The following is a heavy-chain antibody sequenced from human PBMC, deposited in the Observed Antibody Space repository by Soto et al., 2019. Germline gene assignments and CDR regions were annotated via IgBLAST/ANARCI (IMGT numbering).Heavy chain of an antibody. CDR3: ARQTDSYYTFDAFDI. CDR1: GGSISSGSYY. D-gene: IGHD3-22*01. V-gene: IGHV4-39*01. J-gene: IGHJ3*02. Sequence: QLQLQESGPGLLKPSETLSLTCTVSGGSISSGSYYWDWIRQPPGKGLEWIGNVYYSGSTNYNPSIESRVTISVDTSKNQFSLKLSSVTAADTAVYYCARQTDSYYTFDAFDIWGQGTMVTVSS. CDR2: VYYSGST.